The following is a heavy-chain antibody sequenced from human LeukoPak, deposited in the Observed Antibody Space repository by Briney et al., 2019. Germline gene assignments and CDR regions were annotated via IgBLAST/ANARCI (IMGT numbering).Heavy chain of an antibody. CDR3: ARGGYYYDSSGYWGAFDI. CDR2: IYYSGST. CDR1: GGSINNYY. J-gene: IGHJ3*02. Sequence: SETLSLTCTVSGGSINNYYWSCIRQPPGKGLEWIGYIYYSGSTNYNHSLKSRVTISVDTSKNQFSLKLSSVTAADTAVYYCARGGYYYDSSGYWGAFDIWGQGTMVTVSS. D-gene: IGHD3-22*01. V-gene: IGHV4-59*01.